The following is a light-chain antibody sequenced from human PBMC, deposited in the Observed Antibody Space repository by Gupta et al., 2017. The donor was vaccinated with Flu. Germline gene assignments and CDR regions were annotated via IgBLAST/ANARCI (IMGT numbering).Light chain of an antibody. CDR2: GAS. J-gene: IGKJ3*01. CDR1: QRVDSQY. Sequence: VSPPSPGTLSLSPGESATLACRASQRVDSQYLASYQQRPGQAPRLLSDGASNRATGSPDRVSGSGSGNVCTLTSSRLEPEDCAVELGKQYEGARYTCGPGTEVHMK. CDR3: KQYEGARYT. V-gene: IGKV3-20*01.